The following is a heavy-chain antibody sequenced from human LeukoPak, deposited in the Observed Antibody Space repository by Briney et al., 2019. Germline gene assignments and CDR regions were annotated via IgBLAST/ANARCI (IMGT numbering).Heavy chain of an antibody. D-gene: IGHD6-19*01. CDR3: ARTDRSSGWFQYYYYGMDV. V-gene: IGHV5-51*01. Sequence: GESLKISCKGSGYSFTSYWIGWVRQMPGKGLEWMGIIYPGDSDTRYSPSFQGQVTISADKSISTPYLQWSSLKASDTAMYYCARTDRSSGWFQYYYYGMDVWGQGTTVTVSS. CDR2: IYPGDSDT. CDR1: GYSFTSYW. J-gene: IGHJ6*02.